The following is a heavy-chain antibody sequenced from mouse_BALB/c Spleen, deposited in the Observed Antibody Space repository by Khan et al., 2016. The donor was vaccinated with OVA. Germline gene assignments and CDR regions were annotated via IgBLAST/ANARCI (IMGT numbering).Heavy chain of an antibody. Sequence: VQLQESGAELARPGASVTLSCKASGYTFTDYYINWMRQRTGQGLEWIGEIYPGSDNTYYNEKFKGKATLTADKSSSTAYMQLSRLTSEDSAVYFWAREWAAWFPYWGQGTLVTVSA. J-gene: IGHJ3*01. CDR3: AREWAAWFPY. CDR2: IYPGSDNT. CDR1: GYTFTDYY. V-gene: IGHV1-77*01.